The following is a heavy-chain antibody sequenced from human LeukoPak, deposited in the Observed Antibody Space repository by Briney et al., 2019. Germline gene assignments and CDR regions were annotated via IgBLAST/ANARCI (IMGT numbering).Heavy chain of an antibody. D-gene: IGHD6-19*01. V-gene: IGHV6-1*01. CDR3: ARAGYSSGSSFDY. Sequence: SQTLSLTCAISGDSVSSNSAAWNWHRQSPSRGLEWLGRTYYRSKWYNDYAVSVKSRITLNPDTSKNQFSLQLNSVTPEDTAVYYCARAGYSSGSSFDYWGLGTLVTVSS. CDR2: TYYRSKWYN. CDR1: GDSVSSNSAA. J-gene: IGHJ4*02.